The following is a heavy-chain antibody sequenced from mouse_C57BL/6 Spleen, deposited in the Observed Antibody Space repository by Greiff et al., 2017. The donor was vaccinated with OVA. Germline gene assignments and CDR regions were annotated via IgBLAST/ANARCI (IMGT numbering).Heavy chain of an antibody. D-gene: IGHD2-3*01. Sequence: EVQRVESGGDLVKPGGSLKLSCAASGFTFSSYGMSWVRQTPDKRLEWVATISSGGSSTYYPDSVKGRFTITRDNAKNTLYLQMSSLKSEDIAMYDCARREDGYQGYYFDYWGQGTTLTVSS. CDR2: ISSGGSST. CDR3: ARREDGYQGYYFDY. V-gene: IGHV5-6*01. J-gene: IGHJ2*01. CDR1: GFTFSSYG.